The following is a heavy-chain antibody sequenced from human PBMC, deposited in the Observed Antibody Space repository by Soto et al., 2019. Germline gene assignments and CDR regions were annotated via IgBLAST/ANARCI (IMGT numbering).Heavy chain of an antibody. J-gene: IGHJ6*02. CDR2: IWYDGSNK. Sequence: GALSLSCAASGFTFSSYGMHWVRQAPGKGLEWVAVIWYDGSNKYYADSVKGRFTISRDNSKNTLYLQMNSLRAEDTAVYYCARDFVGEYSYGYYYYYYGMDVWGQGTTVTVSS. CDR1: GFTFSSYG. D-gene: IGHD5-18*01. CDR3: ARDFVGEYSYGYYYYYYGMDV. V-gene: IGHV3-33*01.